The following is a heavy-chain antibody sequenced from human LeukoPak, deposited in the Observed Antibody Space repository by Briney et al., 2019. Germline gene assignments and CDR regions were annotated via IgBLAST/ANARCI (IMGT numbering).Heavy chain of an antibody. CDR2: ISGSGGST. CDR3: AKDGAYYYGSGSYYKSRYYMDV. J-gene: IGHJ6*03. Sequence: GGSLRLSCAASGFTFSSYAMSWVRQAPGKGLEWVSAISGSGGSTYYADSVKGRFTISRDNSKNTLYLQMNSLRAEDTAVYYCAKDGAYYYGSGSYYKSRYYMDVWAKGPRSPSP. V-gene: IGHV3-23*01. D-gene: IGHD3-10*01. CDR1: GFTFSSYA.